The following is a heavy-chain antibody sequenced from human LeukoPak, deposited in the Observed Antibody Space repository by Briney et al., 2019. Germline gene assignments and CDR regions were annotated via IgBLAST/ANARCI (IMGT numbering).Heavy chain of an antibody. Sequence: ASVKVSCKASGYTFTVYYMHWVRQAPGQGLEWMGWINPNSGGTNYAQKFQGRVTMTRDTSISTAYMELSRLRSDDTAVYYCARDRILWFGELSHDAFDIWGQGTMVTVSS. V-gene: IGHV1-2*02. J-gene: IGHJ3*02. CDR2: INPNSGGT. CDR3: ARDRILWFGELSHDAFDI. D-gene: IGHD3-10*01. CDR1: GYTFTVYY.